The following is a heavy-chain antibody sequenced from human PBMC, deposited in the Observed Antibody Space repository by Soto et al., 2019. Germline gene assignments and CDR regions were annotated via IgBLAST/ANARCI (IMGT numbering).Heavy chain of an antibody. CDR2: IYWDDDK. CDR3: AHRYSSSRYVLDAFDI. CDR1: GFSLSTSGVG. V-gene: IGHV2-5*02. D-gene: IGHD6-13*01. J-gene: IGHJ3*02. Sequence: ESGPTLVNPTQTLTLTCTFSGFSLSTSGVGVGLIGQPPGKALEWLALIYWDDDKRYSPSLKSRLTITKDTSKNQVVLTMTNMDPVDTATYYCAHRYSSSRYVLDAFDIWGQGTMVTV.